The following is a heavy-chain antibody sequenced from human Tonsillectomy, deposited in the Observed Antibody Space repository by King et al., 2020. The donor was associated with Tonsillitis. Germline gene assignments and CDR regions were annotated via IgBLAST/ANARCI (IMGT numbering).Heavy chain of an antibody. CDR2: IIPVFGTT. CDR1: GGTFRNYV. V-gene: IGHV1-69*18. CDR3: ARGIYPRRPDY. D-gene: IGHD1-14*01. J-gene: IGHJ4*02. Sequence: VQLVQSGAEVKKPGSSVKVSCKASGGTFRNYVISWVRQAPGQGLEWMGRIIPVFGTTNCAQNFQGRVTITADESTSTAYMELSSLRSEDTAVYYCARGIYPRRPDYWGQGTLVTVSS.